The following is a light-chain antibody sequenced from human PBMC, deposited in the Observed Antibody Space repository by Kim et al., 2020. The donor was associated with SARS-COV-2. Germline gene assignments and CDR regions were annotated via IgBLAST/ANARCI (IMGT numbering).Light chain of an antibody. CDR1: SLRSYY. J-gene: IGLJ1*01. V-gene: IGLV3-19*01. CDR2: GNR. CDR3: SFRNSGDNIFYV. Sequence: SSELTQDPAVSVTLGQTVSITCQGDSLRSYYASWYQQRPGQAPTLVMFGNRNRPSGIGDRISATYSGDTSSLTITGAQGEDEADDFCSFRNSGDNIFYVFGSGTKVTVL.